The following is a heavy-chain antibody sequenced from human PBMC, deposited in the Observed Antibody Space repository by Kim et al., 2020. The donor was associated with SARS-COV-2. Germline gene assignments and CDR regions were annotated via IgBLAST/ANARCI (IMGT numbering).Heavy chain of an antibody. CDR1: GFTVSSNY. CDR3: ARDRGYYYGSGSYYSPDWYYYYGMDV. Sequence: GGSLRLSCAASGFTVSSNYMSWVRQAPGKGLEWVSVIYSGGSTYYADSVKGRFTISRDNSKNTLYLQMNSLRAEDTAVYYCARDRGYYYGSGSYYSPDWYYYYGMDVWGRGTTVTVSS. D-gene: IGHD3-10*01. CDR2: IYSGGST. J-gene: IGHJ6*02. V-gene: IGHV3-66*01.